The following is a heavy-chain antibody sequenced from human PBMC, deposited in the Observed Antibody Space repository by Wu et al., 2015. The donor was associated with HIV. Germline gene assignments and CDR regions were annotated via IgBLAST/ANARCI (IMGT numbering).Heavy chain of an antibody. CDR1: GYTFTHYD. Sequence: QVRLIQSGAEVKKPGASVKISCKASGYTFTHYDINWVRQASGQGLEWMGWINPNSGGTNYAQKFQGRVTMTRDTSISTAYMELSSLRSDDTAVYYCARLSGSWPFYYGMDVWGQGTTVTVSS. CDR2: INPNSGGT. CDR3: ARLSGSWPFYYGMDV. D-gene: IGHD6-13*01. V-gene: IGHV1-2*02. J-gene: IGHJ6*02.